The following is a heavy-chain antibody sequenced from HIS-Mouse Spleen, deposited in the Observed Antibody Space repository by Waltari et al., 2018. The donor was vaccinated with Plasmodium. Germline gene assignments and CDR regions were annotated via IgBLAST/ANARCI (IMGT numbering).Heavy chain of an antibody. Sequence: QVQLVESGGGVVQPGRSLRLSCSASGFPFSRCGMHWVRQAPGKGLEWVAVISYDGSNKYYADSVKGRFTISRDNSKNTLYLQMNSLRAEDTAVYYCAKILSYSSSPEDYWGQGTLVTVSS. CDR1: GFPFSRCG. CDR3: AKILSYSSSPEDY. D-gene: IGHD6-6*01. CDR2: ISYDGSNK. J-gene: IGHJ4*02. V-gene: IGHV3-30*18.